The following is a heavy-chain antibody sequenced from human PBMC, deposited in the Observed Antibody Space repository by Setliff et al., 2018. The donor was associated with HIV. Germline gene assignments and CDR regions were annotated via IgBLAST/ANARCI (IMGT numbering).Heavy chain of an antibody. V-gene: IGHV4-34*01. J-gene: IGHJ4*02. D-gene: IGHD6-19*01. CDR2: VTHSGTT. CDR3: ARGRKKTLAVSGTRYFDF. Sequence: PSETLSLTCAVYGGSFSGFYWTFIRQSPGKGLEWIGEVTHSGTTTYDPSPKSRITISVGTSKNQFSLKLTSVTAADMGVYYCARGRKKTLAVSGTRYFDFWGQGTLVTVSS. CDR1: GGSFSGFY.